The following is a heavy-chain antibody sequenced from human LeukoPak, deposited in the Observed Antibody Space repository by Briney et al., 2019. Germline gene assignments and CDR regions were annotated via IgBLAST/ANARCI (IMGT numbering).Heavy chain of an antibody. Sequence: GASVKVSCKASGYTFTTYGISWVRQAPGQGLAWMGWISTYNDYANSAQNLQGRVTMTTDTSTSTAYMELRSLSSDDTAVYYCARVSSNYYDSSGYYYLRDAFDIWGQGTMVTVSS. CDR2: ISTYNDYA. CDR1: GYTFTTYG. V-gene: IGHV1-18*01. D-gene: IGHD3-22*01. CDR3: ARVSSNYYDSSGYYYLRDAFDI. J-gene: IGHJ3*02.